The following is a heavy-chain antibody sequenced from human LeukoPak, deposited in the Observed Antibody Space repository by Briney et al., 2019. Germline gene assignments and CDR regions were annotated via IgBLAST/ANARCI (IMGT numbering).Heavy chain of an antibody. CDR3: ARDRLRFLEWPGFDY. D-gene: IGHD3-3*01. CDR2: ISSSSSYI. V-gene: IGHV3-21*01. J-gene: IGHJ4*02. Sequence: GGSLRLSCAASGFTFSSYSMNWVRQAPGKGLEWVSSISSSSSYIYYADSVKGRFTISRDNAKNSLYLQMSSLRAEDTAVYYCARDRLRFLEWPGFDYWGQGTLVTVSS. CDR1: GFTFSSYS.